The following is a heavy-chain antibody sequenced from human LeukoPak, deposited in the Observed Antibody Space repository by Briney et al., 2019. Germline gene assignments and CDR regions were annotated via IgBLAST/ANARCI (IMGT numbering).Heavy chain of an antibody. CDR3: AREPRYFDWSPLNYYYYYGMDV. Sequence: ASVKVSCKASGYTFTSYGISWVRQAPGQGLEWMGWISAYNGNTNYAQKLQGRVTMTTDTSTSTAYMELRSLRSDDTAVYYCAREPRYFDWSPLNYYYYYGMDVWGQGTTVTVSS. J-gene: IGHJ6*02. D-gene: IGHD3-9*01. CDR2: ISAYNGNT. CDR1: GYTFTSYG. V-gene: IGHV1-18*01.